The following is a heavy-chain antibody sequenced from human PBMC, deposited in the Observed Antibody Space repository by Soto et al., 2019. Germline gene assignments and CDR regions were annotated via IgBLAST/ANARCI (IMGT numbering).Heavy chain of an antibody. Sequence: QVQLVQSGAEVKKPGSSVKVSCKASGGTFNTYSMCWVRQAPGQGLEWMGRIIPMLGVRNYAQRFQDRVTITADKSTATVHMELSSLRSEDTALYYCTIGSWSGEVFDIWGQGTMVTVSS. CDR1: GGTFNTYS. V-gene: IGHV1-69*02. J-gene: IGHJ3*02. CDR3: TIGSWSGEVFDI. CDR2: IIPMLGVR. D-gene: IGHD2-21*01.